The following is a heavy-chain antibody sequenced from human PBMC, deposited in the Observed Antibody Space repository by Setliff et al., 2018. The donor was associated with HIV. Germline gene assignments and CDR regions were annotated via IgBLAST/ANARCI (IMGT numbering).Heavy chain of an antibody. CDR2: VNNDGTYT. Sequence: PGGSMRLSCVASGFTFNSYWMYWVRQAPGKGLVCVSRVNNDGTYTIYADSVKGRFTISRDNAKSTVYLQMGSLSADDTAVYYRARGGFNHAFDIWGQGTMVTVSS. CDR1: GFTFNSYW. V-gene: IGHV3-74*01. D-gene: IGHD2-15*01. CDR3: ARGGFNHAFDI. J-gene: IGHJ3*02.